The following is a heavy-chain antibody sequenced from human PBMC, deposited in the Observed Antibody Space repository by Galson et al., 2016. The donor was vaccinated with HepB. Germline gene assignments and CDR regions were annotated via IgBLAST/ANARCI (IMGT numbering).Heavy chain of an antibody. CDR2: INPHSGAT. Sequence: SVKVSCKASEYTFTAYYLHWVRQAPGQGLEWMGWINPHSGATNYAKKFQGRVTMTRDTSIRTASVELRSLRSDDTAIYYCAKDQCSGGDCFTTFDYWGQGTLVIFSS. V-gene: IGHV1-2*02. CDR1: EYTFTAYY. J-gene: IGHJ4*02. D-gene: IGHD2-21*02. CDR3: AKDQCSGGDCFTTFDY.